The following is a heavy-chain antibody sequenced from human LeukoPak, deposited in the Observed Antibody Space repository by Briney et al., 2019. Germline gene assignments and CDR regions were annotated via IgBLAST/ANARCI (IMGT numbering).Heavy chain of an antibody. CDR2: IYYSGST. CDR3: ARDEVTSATYYLDS. CDR1: GGSISSSSYY. V-gene: IGHV4-39*02. Sequence: PSETLSLTCTVSGGSISSSSYYWGWIRQPPGKGLEWIGSIYYSGSTYYNPSLKSRVTISVDTSKNQFSLKLSSVTAADTAVYYCARDEVTSATYYLDSWGQGTLVAVSS. D-gene: IGHD4-11*01. J-gene: IGHJ4*02.